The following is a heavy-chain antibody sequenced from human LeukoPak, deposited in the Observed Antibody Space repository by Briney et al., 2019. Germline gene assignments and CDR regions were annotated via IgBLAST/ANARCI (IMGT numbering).Heavy chain of an antibody. J-gene: IGHJ5*02. D-gene: IGHD1-26*01. CDR3: ARREKDWFDP. CDR2: IYTSGST. CDR1: GGSISSYY. Sequence: SETLSLTCTVSGGSISSYYWSWIRQPPGKGLEWIGYIYTSGSTNYNPSLKSRVTISVDTPKNQFSLQLSSVTAADTAVYYCARREKDWFDPWGQGTLVTVSS. V-gene: IGHV4-4*09.